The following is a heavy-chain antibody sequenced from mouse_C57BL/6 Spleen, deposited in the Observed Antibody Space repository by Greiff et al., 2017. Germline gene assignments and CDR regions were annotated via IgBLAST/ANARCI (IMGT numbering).Heavy chain of an antibody. V-gene: IGHV1-80*01. D-gene: IGHD4-1*01. Sequence: LEESGAELVKPGASVKISCKASGYAFSSYWMNWVKQRPGKGLEWIGQIYPGDGDTNYNGKFKGKATLTADKSSSTAYMQLSSLTSEDSAVYFCARNWNVGAMDYWGQGTSVTVSS. J-gene: IGHJ4*01. CDR2: IYPGDGDT. CDR3: ARNWNVGAMDY. CDR1: GYAFSSYW.